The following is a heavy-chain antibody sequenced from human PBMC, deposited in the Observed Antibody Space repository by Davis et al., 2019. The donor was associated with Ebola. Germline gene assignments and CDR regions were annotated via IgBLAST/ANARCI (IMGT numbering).Heavy chain of an antibody. J-gene: IGHJ4*02. CDR3: ARVIVVVPAATLTYLDY. D-gene: IGHD2-2*01. Sequence: PSETLSLTCAVYGGSFSGYYWSWIRQPPGKGLEWIGEINHSGSTNYNPSLKSRVTISVDTSKNQFSLKLSSVTAADTAVYYCARVIVVVPAATLTYLDYWGQGTLVTVSS. CDR1: GGSFSGYY. CDR2: INHSGST. V-gene: IGHV4-34*01.